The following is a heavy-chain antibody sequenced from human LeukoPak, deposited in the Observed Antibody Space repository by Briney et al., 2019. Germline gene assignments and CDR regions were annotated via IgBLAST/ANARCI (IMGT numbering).Heavy chain of an antibody. CDR2: IIPIFGTA. D-gene: IGHD3-3*01. J-gene: IGHJ6*02. CDR3: ARDDGGYYDFWSGYLDYYYGMDV. CDR1: GGTFSSYA. V-gene: IGHV1-69*13. Sequence: GASVKVSCKASGGTFSSYAISWVRQAPGQGLEWMGGIIPIFGTANYAQKFQGRVTITADESTSTAYMELSSLRSEDTAVYYCARDDGGYYDFWSGYLDYYYGMDVWGQGTTVTVSS.